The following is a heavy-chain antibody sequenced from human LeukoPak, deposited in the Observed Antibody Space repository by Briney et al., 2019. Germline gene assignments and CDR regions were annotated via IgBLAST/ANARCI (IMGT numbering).Heavy chain of an antibody. J-gene: IGHJ3*02. CDR3: AREMATILGGGDAFDI. CDR1: GYSFTSYW. D-gene: IGHD5-24*01. V-gene: IGHV5-51*01. CDR2: IYPGDSDT. Sequence: GESLKISCKGSGYSFTSYWIGWVRQMPGKGLEWMGIIYPGDSDTRYSPSFQGRVTISADKSISTAYPQWSSLKASDTAMYYCAREMATILGGGDAFDIWGQGTMVTVSS.